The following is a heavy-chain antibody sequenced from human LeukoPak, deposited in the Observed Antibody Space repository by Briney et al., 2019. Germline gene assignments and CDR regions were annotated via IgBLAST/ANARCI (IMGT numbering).Heavy chain of an antibody. J-gene: IGHJ3*02. CDR2: ISSSSSTI. D-gene: IGHD4-11*01. V-gene: IGHV3-48*01. CDR1: GLTFSSYN. Sequence: GRCLSLSCAVSGLTFSSYNMNWVRHAPGKGMEWVSYISSSSSTIYYADSVKGRFTISRDNARRSLFLQMNSLRAEDTAVYYCARDLVTMRAFDIWGEGTMVTVSS. CDR3: ARDLVTMRAFDI.